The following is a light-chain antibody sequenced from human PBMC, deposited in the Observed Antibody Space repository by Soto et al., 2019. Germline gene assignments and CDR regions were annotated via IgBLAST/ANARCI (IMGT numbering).Light chain of an antibody. CDR1: HTISSSY. CDR2: GIS. CDR3: QQYVTSSPRT. Sequence: EIVLTQSPGTLSLSPGERATLSCRASHTISSSYLAWYQQKPGQAPRLLMYGISRRATGIPDRFSGSASGTGFPLTITRLEPEDFAVYYCQQYVTSSPRTFGQGTKVEIK. V-gene: IGKV3-20*01. J-gene: IGKJ1*01.